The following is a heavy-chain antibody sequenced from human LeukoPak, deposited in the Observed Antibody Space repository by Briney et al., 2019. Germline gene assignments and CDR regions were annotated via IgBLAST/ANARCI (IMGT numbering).Heavy chain of an antibody. V-gene: IGHV4-38-2*02. J-gene: IGHJ4*02. CDR2: VYRSGST. CDR1: GYPISSGYH. Sequence: SETLSLTCVVSGYPISSGYHRGWTRQPPGEGLEWIGSVYRSGSTYYNPSLKSRVTISVDTSKNLISLKVRSVTAADTAEYYCARENWVFDYWGQGILVTVSS. D-gene: IGHD7-27*01. CDR3: ARENWVFDY.